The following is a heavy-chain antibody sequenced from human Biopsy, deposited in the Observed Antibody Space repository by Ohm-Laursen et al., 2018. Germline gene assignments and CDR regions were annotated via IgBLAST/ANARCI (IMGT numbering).Heavy chain of an antibody. CDR3: VLASFDY. J-gene: IGHJ4*02. CDR1: GYTFTTYG. Sequence: ASVKVSCKSSGYTFTTYGISWVRQAPGQGLEWMGIINPGGNSTAYTQNFQGRVTMTWDTSTTTVYMELSSLRSEDTAVYYCVLASFDYWGQGTLVTVPS. CDR2: INPGGNST. V-gene: IGHV1-46*01.